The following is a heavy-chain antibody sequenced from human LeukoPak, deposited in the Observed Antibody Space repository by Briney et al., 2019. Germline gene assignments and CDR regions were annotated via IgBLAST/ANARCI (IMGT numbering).Heavy chain of an antibody. CDR2: ISDDGRTE. CDR3: TKEGGTGSRYNFDY. V-gene: IGHV3-30*18. D-gene: IGHD2-15*01. J-gene: IGHJ4*02. CDR1: GFTFSSHG. Sequence: PGRSLRLSCAASGFTFSSHGMHWVRQAPGKGLEWVAVISDDGRTEYYADSVKGRFTISRDNSKNTVSLQMNSLRDDDTAVFYCTKEGGTGSRYNFDYWGQGTLVTVSS.